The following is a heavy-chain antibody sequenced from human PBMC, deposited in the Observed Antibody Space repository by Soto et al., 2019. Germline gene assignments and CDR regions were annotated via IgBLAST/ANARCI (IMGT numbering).Heavy chain of an antibody. J-gene: IGHJ5*02. CDR1: GGTFSSYA. CDR3: ARYTALRYLNWFDP. Sequence: SVKVSFNASGGTFSSYAISLVRHSPGQGLEWMGGIIPIFGTANYAQKFQGRVTITADESTSTAYMELSSLRSEDTAVYYCARYTALRYLNWFDPWGQGTLVTVSS. V-gene: IGHV1-69*01. CDR2: IIPIFGTA. D-gene: IGHD3-9*01.